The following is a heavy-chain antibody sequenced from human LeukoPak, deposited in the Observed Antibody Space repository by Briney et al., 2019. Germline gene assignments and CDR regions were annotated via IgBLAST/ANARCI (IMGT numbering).Heavy chain of an antibody. CDR1: GFTFSSYS. CDR3: ARAPEYYGDYPFDY. CDR2: ISSSSKTI. J-gene: IGHJ4*02. V-gene: IGHV3-48*04. Sequence: GGSLRLSCAASGFTFSSYSMNWVRQAPGKGLEWVSYISSSSKTIYYADSVKGRFTISRDNAKNSLYLQMNSLRAEDTAVYYCARAPEYYGDYPFDYWGQGTLVTVSS. D-gene: IGHD4-17*01.